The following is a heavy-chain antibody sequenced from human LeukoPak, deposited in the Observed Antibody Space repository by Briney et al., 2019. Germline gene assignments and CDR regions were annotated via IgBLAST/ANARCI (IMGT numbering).Heavy chain of an antibody. CDR2: ISSSGSTI. CDR3: AREVARYFDWFATQSGEDAFDI. D-gene: IGHD3-9*01. Sequence: GGSLRLSCAASGFTFNDYYMSWIRQAPGKGPEWVSYISSSGSTIYYADSVKGRFTISRDNAKNSLYLQMNSLRAEDTAVYYCAREVARYFDWFATQSGEDAFDIWGQGTMVTVSS. J-gene: IGHJ3*02. V-gene: IGHV3-11*01. CDR1: GFTFNDYY.